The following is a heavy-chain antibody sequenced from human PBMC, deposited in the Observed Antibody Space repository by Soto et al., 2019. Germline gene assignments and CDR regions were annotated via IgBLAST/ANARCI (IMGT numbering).Heavy chain of an antibody. V-gene: IGHV3-30*03. CDR2: ISYDGSNK. D-gene: IGHD6-6*01. Sequence: LRLSCAASGFTFSSYGMHWVRQAPGKGLEWVAVISYDGSNKYYADSVKGRFTISRDNSKNTLYLQMNSLRAEDTAVYYCATAARPDYWGQGTLVTVSS. J-gene: IGHJ4*02. CDR3: ATAARPDY. CDR1: GFTFSSYG.